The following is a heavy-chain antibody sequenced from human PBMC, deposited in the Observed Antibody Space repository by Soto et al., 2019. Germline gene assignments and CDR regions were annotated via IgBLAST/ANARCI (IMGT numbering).Heavy chain of an antibody. Sequence: PGESLKISCKGSGYSFTSYWIGWVRQMPGKGLEWMWIIYPGDSDTRYSLSFQGQVTISADKSISTAYLQWSSLKASDTAMYYFARQGGVVVPAASYYYYGMDVWGQGTTVTVSS. CDR2: IYPGDSDT. V-gene: IGHV5-51*01. CDR3: ARQGGVVVPAASYYYYGMDV. CDR1: GYSFTSYW. J-gene: IGHJ6*02. D-gene: IGHD2-2*01.